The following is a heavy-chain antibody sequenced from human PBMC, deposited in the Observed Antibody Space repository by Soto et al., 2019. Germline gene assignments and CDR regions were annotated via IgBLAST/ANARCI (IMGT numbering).Heavy chain of an antibody. D-gene: IGHD6-19*01. V-gene: IGHV4-59*01. J-gene: IGHJ5*02. CDR2: IYYSGST. CDR3: ARAGTLYWFDP. Sequence: QVQLQESGPGLVKPSETLSLTCTVSGGSISSYYWSWIRQPPGKGLEWIGYIYYSGSTNYNPSLKSXXTXSXXTSQNQFSLKLSSVTAADTAVYYCARAGTLYWFDPWGQGTLVTVSS. CDR1: GGSISSYY.